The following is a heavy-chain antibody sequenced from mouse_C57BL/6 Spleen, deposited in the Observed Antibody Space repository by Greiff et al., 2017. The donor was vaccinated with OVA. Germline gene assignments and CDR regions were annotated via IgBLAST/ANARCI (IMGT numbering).Heavy chain of an antibody. Sequence: QVQLQQPGAELVRPGSSVKLSCKASGYTFTSYWMHWVKQRPIQGLEWIGNIHPSDSETHYTQKFKDKATLTVDKSSSTAYMQLSSLTSEDSAVYYCAREENPGYFDVWGTGTTVTVSS. V-gene: IGHV1-52*01. CDR3: AREENPGYFDV. CDR1: GYTFTSYW. J-gene: IGHJ1*03. CDR2: IHPSDSET.